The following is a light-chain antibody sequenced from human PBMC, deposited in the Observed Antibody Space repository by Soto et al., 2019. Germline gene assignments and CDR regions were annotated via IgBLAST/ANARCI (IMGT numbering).Light chain of an antibody. Sequence: DIQMTQSPPSLSASVGDRVTITCRASQGISNYLAWYQQKPGEVPKLLIYGASTLQSGVPSRFSGSGSGTDFTLTISSLQPEDVAAYYCQKYSSAPQTFGQGTKVDIK. V-gene: IGKV1-27*01. J-gene: IGKJ1*01. CDR1: QGISNY. CDR2: GAS. CDR3: QKYSSAPQT.